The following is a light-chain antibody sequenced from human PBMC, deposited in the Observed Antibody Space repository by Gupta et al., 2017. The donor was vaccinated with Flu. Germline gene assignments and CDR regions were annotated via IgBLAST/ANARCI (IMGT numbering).Light chain of an antibody. CDR3: QQSYSTPPNT. CDR1: HSISNY. Sequence: DIQMTQSPSSLSASVGDRVTITCRASHSISNYLNWYQQKPGKAPKLLIYAASSLQSGVPSRFSDSGSGTDFTLTISSLQPEDFAIYYCQQSYSTPPNTFGQGTTVEIK. CDR2: AAS. V-gene: IGKV1-39*01. J-gene: IGKJ1*01.